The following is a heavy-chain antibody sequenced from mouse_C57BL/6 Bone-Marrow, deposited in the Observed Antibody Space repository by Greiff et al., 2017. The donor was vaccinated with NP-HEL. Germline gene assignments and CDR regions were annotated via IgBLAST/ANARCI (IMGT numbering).Heavy chain of an antibody. V-gene: IGHV14-4*01. CDR3: TTGGSSPYAMDY. CDR2: IDPENGDT. CDR1: GFNIKDDY. D-gene: IGHD1-1*01. Sequence: EVQLQQSGAELVRPGASVKLSCTVSGFNIKDDYMHWVKQRPEQGLEWIGWIDPENGDTEYASKFQGKATITADTSSNPASLQLSSLTSEDTAVYYCTTGGSSPYAMDYWGQGTSVTVSS. J-gene: IGHJ4*01.